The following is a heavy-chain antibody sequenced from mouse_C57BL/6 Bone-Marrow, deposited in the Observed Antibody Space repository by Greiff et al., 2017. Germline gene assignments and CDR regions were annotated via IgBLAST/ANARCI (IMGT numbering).Heavy chain of an antibody. Sequence: EVKLEEPGGGLVKPGGSLKLSCAASGFTFSSYAMSWVRQTPEKRLEWVATISDGGSYTYYPDNVKGRFTISRDTAKNNLYLQMSHLKSEDTAMYYCAREYVPFAYGGQGTLVTVSA. V-gene: IGHV5-4*01. J-gene: IGHJ3*01. CDR1: GFTFSSYA. CDR3: AREYVPFAY. CDR2: ISDGGSYT. D-gene: IGHD2-14*01.